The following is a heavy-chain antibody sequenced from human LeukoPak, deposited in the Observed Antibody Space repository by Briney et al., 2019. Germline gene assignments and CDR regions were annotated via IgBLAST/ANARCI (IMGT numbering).Heavy chain of an antibody. CDR1: GGSISSYY. CDR2: IYYSGST. J-gene: IGHJ4*02. D-gene: IGHD6-6*01. CDR3: ARLYSSSFPLY. Sequence: PSETLSLTCTVSGGSISSYYWSWLREPPGKGLEWIGYIYYSGSTNYNPSLKSRVTISVDTSKNQFSLKLSSVTAADTAVYYCARLYSSSFPLYWGQGTLVTVSS. V-gene: IGHV4-59*08.